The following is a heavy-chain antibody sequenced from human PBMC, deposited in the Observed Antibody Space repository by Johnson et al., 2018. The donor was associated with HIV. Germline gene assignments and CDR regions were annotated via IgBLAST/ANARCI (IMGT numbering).Heavy chain of an antibody. CDR1: GFTFDDYG. CDR3: ARGEGGTYLPDAFDI. CDR2: ISWNGGST. V-gene: IGHV3-20*04. Sequence: VQLVESGGGVVRPGGSLRLSCAASGFTFDDYGMSWVRQAPGKGLEWVSGISWNGGSTGYADSVKGRFTISRDNAKNSLYLQMNSLRAEDTAVYYCARGEGGTYLPDAFDIWGQGTMVTVSS. J-gene: IGHJ3*02. D-gene: IGHD1-26*01.